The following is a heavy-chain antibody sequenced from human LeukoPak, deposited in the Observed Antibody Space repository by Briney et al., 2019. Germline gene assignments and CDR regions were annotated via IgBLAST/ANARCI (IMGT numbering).Heavy chain of an antibody. Sequence: GGSLRLSCAASGFTFSSYGMHWVRQAPGKGLEWVAVISYDGSNKYYADSVKGRFTISRDNSKNTLYLQMNSLRAEDTAVYYCAKDGHMVRGVTTDYWGQGTLVTVSS. CDR1: GFTFSSYG. CDR3: AKDGHMVRGVTTDY. D-gene: IGHD3-10*01. CDR2: ISYDGSNK. V-gene: IGHV3-30*18. J-gene: IGHJ4*02.